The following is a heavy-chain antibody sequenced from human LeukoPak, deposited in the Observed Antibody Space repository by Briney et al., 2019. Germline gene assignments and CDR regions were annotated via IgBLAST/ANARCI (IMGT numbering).Heavy chain of an antibody. CDR1: GFTFSSYA. J-gene: IGHJ4*02. V-gene: IGHV3-23*01. CDR2: ISGSGGST. CDR3: AKGLNSGNYINFDY. Sequence: HPGGSLRLSCAASGFTFSSYAVSWVRQAPGKGLEWVSAISGSGGSTYYADSVKGRFTISRDNSKNTLYLQMNSLRAEDTAVYYCAKGLNSGNYINFDYWGQGTLVTVSS. D-gene: IGHD1-26*01.